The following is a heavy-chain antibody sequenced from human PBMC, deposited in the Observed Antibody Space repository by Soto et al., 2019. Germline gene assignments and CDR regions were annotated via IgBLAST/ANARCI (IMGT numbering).Heavy chain of an antibody. CDR3: ARGRDLYKTGHC. CDR2: IHFSGTI. CDR1: GGSSSDYY. V-gene: IGHV4-34*01. D-gene: IGHD1-1*01. Sequence: SETLSLTCDVYGGSSSDYYWSWIRQPPGKGLEWIGEIHFSGTINYNPSLMSRVTISIDTSKDQFSLELRSVTAADTAFYYCARGRDLYKTGHCWGQGTQVTVSS. J-gene: IGHJ4*02.